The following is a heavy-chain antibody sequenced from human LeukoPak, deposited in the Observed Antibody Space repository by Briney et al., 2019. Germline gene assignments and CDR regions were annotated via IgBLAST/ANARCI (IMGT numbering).Heavy chain of an antibody. Sequence: PGRSLRLSCAASGLTFDDYAMHWVRKAPGKGLEWVSGISWNSGSIGYADSVKGRFTISRDNAKNSLYLQMNSLRAEDTALYYCAKVRRFGESFDYWGQGTLVTVSS. CDR3: AKVRRFGESFDY. D-gene: IGHD3-10*01. J-gene: IGHJ4*02. V-gene: IGHV3-9*01. CDR2: ISWNSGSI. CDR1: GLTFDDYA.